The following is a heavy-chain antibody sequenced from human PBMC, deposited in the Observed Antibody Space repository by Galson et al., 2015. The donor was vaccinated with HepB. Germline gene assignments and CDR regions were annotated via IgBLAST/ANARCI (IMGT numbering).Heavy chain of an antibody. D-gene: IGHD3-10*01. V-gene: IGHV5-51*01. Sequence: QSGAEVKKPGESLKISCKGSGYSFTSYWIGWVRQMPGKGLEWMGIIYPGDSDTRYNPSFQGQVTISADKPISTAYLQWSSLKASDTAMYYCARARRHYYGSGSFYPFDYWGQGTLVTVSS. CDR2: IYPGDSDT. J-gene: IGHJ4*02. CDR3: ARARRHYYGSGSFYPFDY. CDR1: GYSFTSYW.